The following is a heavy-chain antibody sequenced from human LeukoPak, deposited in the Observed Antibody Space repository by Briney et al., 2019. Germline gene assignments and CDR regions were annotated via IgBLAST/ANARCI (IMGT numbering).Heavy chain of an antibody. CDR3: AKDLSYNYGATKDY. D-gene: IGHD1-1*01. V-gene: IGHV3-23*01. CDR2: ISGSGGST. Sequence: PGGSLRLSCAASGFTFSSCQMNWVRQAPGKGLEWVSGISGSGGSTYYADSVKGRFTISRDNSKNTLYLQMNSLRAEDTAVYYCAKDLSYNYGATKDYWGQGTLVTVSS. CDR1: GFTFSSCQ. J-gene: IGHJ4*02.